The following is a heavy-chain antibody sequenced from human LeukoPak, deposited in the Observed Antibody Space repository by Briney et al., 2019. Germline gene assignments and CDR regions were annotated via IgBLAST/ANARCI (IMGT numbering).Heavy chain of an antibody. CDR3: AASTDSSGSYVGFDS. Sequence: GESLKISCKGSGYSFTHYWIGWVRQMPGKGLEWMGIIYPGDSDTRYSPSFQGQVTISADKSVSTTYLQWSSLKASDTAMYYCAASTDSSGSYVGFDSWGQGTLVSVSS. CDR2: IYPGDSDT. V-gene: IGHV5-51*01. J-gene: IGHJ4*02. D-gene: IGHD3-10*01. CDR1: GYSFTHYW.